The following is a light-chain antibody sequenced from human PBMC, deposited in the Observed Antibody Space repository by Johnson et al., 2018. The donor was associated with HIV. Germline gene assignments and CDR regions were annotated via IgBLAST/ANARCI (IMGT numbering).Light chain of an antibody. CDR2: KNN. CDR1: RSNTGRNY. J-gene: IGLJ1*01. V-gene: IGLV1-51*02. Sequence: QSVLTQPPSVSAAPRQRVTISCSGSRSNTGRNYASWYQQPPGTAPKLLIFKNNERPSGIPDRFSGSKSGPSATLGLPGLQHGDEADYYCGAWDTSLRAGGVFGTGTKVTVL. CDR3: GAWDTSLRAGGV.